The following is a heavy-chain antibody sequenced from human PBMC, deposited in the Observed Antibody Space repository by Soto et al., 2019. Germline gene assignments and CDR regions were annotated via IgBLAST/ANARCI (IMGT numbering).Heavy chain of an antibody. D-gene: IGHD2-15*01. Sequence: QSQTLSLTCAISGDSVSSNSAAWNWIRQSPSRGLEWLGRTYYRSKWYNDYAVSVKSRITINPDTSKNQFSLQLNSVTPEDTAVYYCAGSVSPKAYCSGGSCYGGYYYGMDVWGQGTTVTVSS. CDR2: TYYRSKWYN. J-gene: IGHJ6*02. V-gene: IGHV6-1*01. CDR3: AGSVSPKAYCSGGSCYGGYYYGMDV. CDR1: GDSVSSNSAA.